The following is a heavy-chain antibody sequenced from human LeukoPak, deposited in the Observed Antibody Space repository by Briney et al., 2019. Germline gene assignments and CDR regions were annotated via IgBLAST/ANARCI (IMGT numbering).Heavy chain of an antibody. CDR3: ARSRVWSSSSVY. V-gene: IGHV1-18*01. Sequence: ASVRVSFMASGYTFTIYGISWGRQGPGQGGERMGWISVYNGNTNYAQKLQGRVTITTDTSTSTAYMELRSLRSDDTAVYYCARSRVWSSSSVYWGQGTLVTVS. CDR1: GYTFTIYG. CDR2: ISVYNGNT. J-gene: IGHJ4*02. D-gene: IGHD6-6*01.